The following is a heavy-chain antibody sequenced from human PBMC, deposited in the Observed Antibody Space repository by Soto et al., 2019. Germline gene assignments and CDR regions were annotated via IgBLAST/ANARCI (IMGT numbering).Heavy chain of an antibody. D-gene: IGHD3-10*01. J-gene: IGHJ6*02. CDR2: IYTSGST. CDR1: AGSISSYY. Sequence: SETLSLTCTVSAGSISSYYSSWIRQPAGKGLEWIGRIYTSGSTNYNASLKSRVTMSVDNSKNQFSLKLSSVTAADTAVYYCARDRYYYASGSQNDGMDVWGQGTTVTVSS. CDR3: ARDRYYYASGSQNDGMDV. V-gene: IGHV4-4*07.